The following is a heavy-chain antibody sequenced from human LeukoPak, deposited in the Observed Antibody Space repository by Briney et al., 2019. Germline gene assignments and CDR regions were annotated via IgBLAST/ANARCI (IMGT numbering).Heavy chain of an antibody. J-gene: IGHJ4*02. CDR2: INHSGST. V-gene: IGHV4-39*01. CDR3: ARHGTSGSGTLFDY. D-gene: IGHD3-10*01. Sequence: PSETLSLTCTVSGGSISSSSYYWGWIRQPPGKGLEWIGEINHSGSTKCNPSLKSRATISGDTSKNQLSLKLSSVTAADTAVYYCARHGTSGSGTLFDYWGQGTLVTVSS. CDR1: GGSISSSSYY.